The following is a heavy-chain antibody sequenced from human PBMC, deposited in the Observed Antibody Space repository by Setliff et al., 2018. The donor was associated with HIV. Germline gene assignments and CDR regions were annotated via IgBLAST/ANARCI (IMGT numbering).Heavy chain of an antibody. D-gene: IGHD3-10*01. Sequence: ASVKVSCKASGYTFTNFYVHWVRQAPGQGLEWLGMINPSGGDTTYAQKFQGRVTMTRDTSTSTVYMELSSLRSEDTAVYYCARGLRGVIKGRYYYMDVWGKGTTVTVSS. CDR2: INPSGGDT. CDR3: ARGLRGVIKGRYYYMDV. V-gene: IGHV1-46*01. J-gene: IGHJ6*03. CDR1: GYTFTNFY.